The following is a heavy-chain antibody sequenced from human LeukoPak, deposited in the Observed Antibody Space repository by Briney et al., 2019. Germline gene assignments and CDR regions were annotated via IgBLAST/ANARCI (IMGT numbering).Heavy chain of an antibody. J-gene: IGHJ6*03. CDR3: ARLGVGAMDV. CDR2: ISSSSSYI. Sequence: KPGGSLRLSCAASGFTFSSYSMNWVRQAPGKGLEWVSSISSSSSYIYYADPVKGRFTISRDNAKNSLYLQMNSLRAEDTAVYYCARLGVGAMDVWGKGTTVTVSS. D-gene: IGHD1-26*01. V-gene: IGHV3-21*01. CDR1: GFTFSSYS.